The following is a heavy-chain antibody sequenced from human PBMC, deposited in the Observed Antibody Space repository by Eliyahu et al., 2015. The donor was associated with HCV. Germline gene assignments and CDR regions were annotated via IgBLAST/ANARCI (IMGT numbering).Heavy chain of an antibody. CDR1: GFSLSTGGVG. CDR3: THRPRAPTMAHFDY. V-gene: IGHV2-5*02. CDR2: LYWDDSQ. J-gene: IGHJ4*02. Sequence: QITLKESGPTQVKPTQTLTLTCTFSGFSLSTGGVGVGWIRQPPGKALEWLALLYWDDSQYYSPSLKNRLTITKDTSKNQVVLTMTNMDPVDTATYYCTHRPRAPTMAHFDYWGQGSLVTVSS. D-gene: IGHD1/OR15-1a*01.